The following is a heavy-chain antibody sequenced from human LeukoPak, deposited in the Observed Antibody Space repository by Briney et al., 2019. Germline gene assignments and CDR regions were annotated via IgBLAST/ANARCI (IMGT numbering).Heavy chain of an antibody. J-gene: IGHJ4*02. D-gene: IGHD3-22*01. CDR2: ITGDGGGT. CDR3: AKAHYYDSSGYFDY. V-gene: IGHV3-23*01. CDR1: GFTFRSYV. Sequence: SGGSLRLSCAASGFTFRSYVMSWVRQAPGKRLEWVSAITGDGGGTNHADSVKGRFTISRDNSKNTLYLQMDSLRAEDTAVYYCAKAHYYDSSGYFDYWGQGTLVTVSS.